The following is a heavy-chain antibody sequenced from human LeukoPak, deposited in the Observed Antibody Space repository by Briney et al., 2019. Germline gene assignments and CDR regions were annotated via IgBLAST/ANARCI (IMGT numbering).Heavy chain of an antibody. V-gene: IGHV3-74*01. CDR1: GFTFSSYW. J-gene: IGHJ4*02. D-gene: IGHD3-3*01. CDR2: INRDGSSP. Sequence: PGGXXRLSCAASGFTFSSYWMHWVRQAPGKGVVWVSLINRDGSSPTYPHSVKALFTISRDNAKNTLYLQMNSLSAKDTAVYYCASASRSGYDDHWGQGTLVTVST. CDR3: ASASRSGYDDH.